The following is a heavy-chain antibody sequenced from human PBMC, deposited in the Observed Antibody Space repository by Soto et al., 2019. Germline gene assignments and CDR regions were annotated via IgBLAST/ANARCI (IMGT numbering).Heavy chain of an antibody. D-gene: IGHD2-15*01. V-gene: IGHV4-59*07. J-gene: IGHJ3*01. CDR1: GGSITPSY. CDR2: VPYRGKT. CDR3: ARKQSTVVTAFDV. Sequence: QVQLQESGPGLVKPSDTLSLTCTVSGGSITPSYWSWIRQPTGEGLEWIGSVPYRGKTGYIPSLKSRVSMSIDTSQDEFSLKLTSLPSADAGTYFCARKQSTVVTAFDVWGPGTTVAGSS.